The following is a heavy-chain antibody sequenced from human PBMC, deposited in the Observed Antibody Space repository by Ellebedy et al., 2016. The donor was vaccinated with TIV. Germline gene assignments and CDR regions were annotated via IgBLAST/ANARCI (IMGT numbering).Heavy chain of an antibody. D-gene: IGHD3-9*01. CDR1: GFTFSDYY. CDR3: ARDSEGGYFDWSAMDV. V-gene: IGHV4-38-2*02. Sequence: ESLKISCAASGFTFSDYYMSWIRQPPGKGLEWIGSIYYSGSTYYNPSLKSRVTISVDTSKNQFSLKLSSVTAADTAVYYCARDSEGGYFDWSAMDVWGQGTTVTVSS. CDR2: IYYSGST. J-gene: IGHJ6*02.